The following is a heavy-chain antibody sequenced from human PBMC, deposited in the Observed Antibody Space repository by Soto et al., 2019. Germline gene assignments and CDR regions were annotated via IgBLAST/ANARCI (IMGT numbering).Heavy chain of an antibody. V-gene: IGHV1-69*06. CDR3: ARGCRKCLVPCNWFDP. J-gene: IGHJ5*02. D-gene: IGHD6-19*01. CDR2: IIPIFGTA. Sequence: SVKVSCKASGGTFSSYAISWVRQAPGQGLEWMGGIIPIFGTANYAQKFQGRVTITADKSTSTAYMELSSLRSEDTAVYYCARGCRKCLVPCNWFDPWGKGTLATVSA. CDR1: GGTFSSYA.